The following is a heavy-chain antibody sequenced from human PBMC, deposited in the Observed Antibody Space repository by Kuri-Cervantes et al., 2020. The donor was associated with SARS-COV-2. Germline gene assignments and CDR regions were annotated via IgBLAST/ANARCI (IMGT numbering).Heavy chain of an antibody. CDR2: FDPEDGET. J-gene: IGHJ5*02. CDR3: AIHTVFGVVIGRWFDP. D-gene: IGHD3-3*01. CDR1: GYTLTELS. Sequence: PVKVSCKVSGYTLTELSMHWVRQAPGKGLEWMGGFDPEDGETIYAQKFQGRVTMTEDTSTDTAYMELSSLRSEDTAVYYCAIHTVFGVVIGRWFDPWGQGTLVTVSS. V-gene: IGHV1-24*01.